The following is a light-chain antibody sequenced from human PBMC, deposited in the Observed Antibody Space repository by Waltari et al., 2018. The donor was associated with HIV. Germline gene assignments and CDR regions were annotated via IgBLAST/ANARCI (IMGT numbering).Light chain of an antibody. Sequence: EIVLTQSPATLSLSPGTRATLSCRASQSISTYLAWYQQKPGQAPRLLIYDASNRAAGIPARFSGRGSGTDFTLTISSLAPEDCGVYYCQQRGDWPPWTFGQGTKVEIK. J-gene: IGKJ1*01. V-gene: IGKV3-11*01. CDR2: DAS. CDR3: QQRGDWPPWT. CDR1: QSISTY.